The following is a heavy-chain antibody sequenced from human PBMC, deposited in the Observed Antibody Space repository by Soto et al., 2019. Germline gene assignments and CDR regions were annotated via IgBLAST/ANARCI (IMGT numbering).Heavy chain of an antibody. Sequence: EVQLLESGGGLVQPGGSLRLSCAAYGFTFSSYAMSWVRQAPGKGLEWVSAISGSGGSTYYADSVKGRFTISRDNSKNTLYLQMNSLRAEDTAVYYCAKDGRRFLEWLLSGAVDYWGQGTLVTVSS. CDR2: ISGSGGST. D-gene: IGHD3-3*01. J-gene: IGHJ4*02. V-gene: IGHV3-23*01. CDR3: AKDGRRFLEWLLSGAVDY. CDR1: GFTFSSYA.